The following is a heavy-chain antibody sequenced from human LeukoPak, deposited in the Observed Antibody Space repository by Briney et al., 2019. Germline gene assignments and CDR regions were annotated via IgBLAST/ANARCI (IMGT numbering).Heavy chain of an antibody. D-gene: IGHD5-18*01. Sequence: PGRSLRLSCAASGFTFDDYAMHWVRQAPGKGLEWVSGISWNSGSIGYADSVKGRFTISRDNAKNSLYLQMNSLRAEDTAVYYCATTRTGYSYGYVDYWGQGTLVTVSS. CDR3: ATTRTGYSYGYVDY. CDR1: GFTFDDYA. CDR2: ISWNSGSI. J-gene: IGHJ4*02. V-gene: IGHV3-9*01.